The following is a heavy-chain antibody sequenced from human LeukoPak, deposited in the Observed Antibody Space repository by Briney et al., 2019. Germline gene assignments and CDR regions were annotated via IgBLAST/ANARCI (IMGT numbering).Heavy chain of an antibody. Sequence: SETLSLTCTVSGGSISSGSYYWSWIRQPAGKGLEWIVRIYTSGSTNYHPSLKSRVTISVDTSKNQFSLKLSSVTAADTAVYYCAREGARWEPSFSAFDIWGQGTMVTVSS. V-gene: IGHV4-61*02. CDR3: AREGARWEPSFSAFDI. CDR2: IYTSGST. J-gene: IGHJ3*02. D-gene: IGHD1-26*01. CDR1: GGSISSGSYY.